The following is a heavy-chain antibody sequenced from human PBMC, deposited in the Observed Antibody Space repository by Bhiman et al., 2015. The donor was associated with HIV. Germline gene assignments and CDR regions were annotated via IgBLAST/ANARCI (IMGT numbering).Heavy chain of an antibody. CDR3: AKGSSETSCRTDAFVY. V-gene: IGHV3-33*06. CDR2: IWYDGSNK. Sequence: QVQLVESGGGVVQPGGSLRLSCAASGFTFSSYGMHWVRQAPGKGLEWVAVIWYDGSNKYYADSVKGRFTISRDNSKNTLYLQMNSLRAVGRRVCITSAKGSSETSCRTDAFVYLGRRD. J-gene: IGHJ3*02. D-gene: IGHD2-15*01. CDR1: GFTFSSYG.